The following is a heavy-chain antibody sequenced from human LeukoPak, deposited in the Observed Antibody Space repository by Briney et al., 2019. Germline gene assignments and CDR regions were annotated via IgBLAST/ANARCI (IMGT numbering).Heavy chain of an antibody. J-gene: IGHJ4*02. D-gene: IGHD6-6*01. CDR2: IYYSGST. V-gene: IGHV4-59*08. Sequence: SETLSLTCTVSGGSISEYYWSWMRQPPGKGLEWIGYIYYSGSTNYNPSLKSRVTMSVDTSKNHFSLDLSSVTAADTAVYYCARHVGLVSSSSRFAYWGQGTLVTVSS. CDR1: GGSISEYY. CDR3: ARHVGLVSSSSRFAY.